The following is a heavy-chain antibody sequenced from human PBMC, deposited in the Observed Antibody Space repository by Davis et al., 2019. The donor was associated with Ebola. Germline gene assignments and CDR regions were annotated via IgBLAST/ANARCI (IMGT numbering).Heavy chain of an antibody. Sequence: AASVKVSCKASGYTFTSYDINWVRQAPGQGLEWMGWISAYNANTNYAQKLQGRVTMTTDTSTSTAYMELRSLRSDDTAVYYCARSITMIVVAYFDIWGQGTMVTVSS. CDR1: GYTFTSYD. CDR3: ARSITMIVVAYFDI. D-gene: IGHD3-22*01. J-gene: IGHJ3*02. CDR2: ISAYNANT. V-gene: IGHV1-18*01.